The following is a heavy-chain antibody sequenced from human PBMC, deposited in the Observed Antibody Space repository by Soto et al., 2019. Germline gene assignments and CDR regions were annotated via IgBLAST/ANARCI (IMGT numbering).Heavy chain of an antibody. CDR1: GGSVNSGSYY. V-gene: IGHV4-61*01. CDR3: ARSGWLRSPYYYYYGMDV. Sequence: SETLSLTCTVSGGSVNSGSYYWSWIRQPPGKGLEWIGYIYYSGSTNYNPSLKSRVTISVDTSKNQFSLKLSSVTAADTAVYYCARSGWLRSPYYYYYGMDVWGQGTTVTVSS. J-gene: IGHJ6*02. D-gene: IGHD5-12*01. CDR2: IYYSGST.